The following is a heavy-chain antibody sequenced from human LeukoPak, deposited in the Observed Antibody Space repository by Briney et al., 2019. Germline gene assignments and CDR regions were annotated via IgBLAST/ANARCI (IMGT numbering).Heavy chain of an antibody. CDR2: IYSGGST. J-gene: IGHJ4*02. CDR1: GFTFSTYS. V-gene: IGHV3-53*01. CDR3: ARDSHYDSSGYYDY. D-gene: IGHD3-22*01. Sequence: GGSLRLSCEASGFTFSTYSMTWVHQAPGKGLEWVSVIYSGGSTYYADSVKGRFTISRDNSKNTLYLQMNSLRAEDTAVYYCARDSHYDSSGYYDYWGQGTLVTVSS.